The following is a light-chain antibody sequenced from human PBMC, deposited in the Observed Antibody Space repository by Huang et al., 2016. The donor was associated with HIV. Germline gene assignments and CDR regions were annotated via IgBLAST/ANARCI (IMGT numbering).Light chain of an antibody. CDR2: QES. Sequence: VVLTQSPLYLSVTLGQPASISCRSSQSLIHSNGNTYLNWFQQRPGQSPRRLMSQESRRDFGDAERFRGSGASAAFALKNSRWGGGVVGVYYSREGTQWFTFGGGTRVDIK. V-gene: IGKV2-30*02. CDR3: REGTQWFT. CDR1: QSLIHSNGNTY. J-gene: IGKJ4*01.